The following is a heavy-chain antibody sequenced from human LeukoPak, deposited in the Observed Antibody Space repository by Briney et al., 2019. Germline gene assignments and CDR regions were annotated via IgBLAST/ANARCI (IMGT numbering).Heavy chain of an antibody. V-gene: IGHV5-51*01. CDR2: IYPGDSDT. CDR1: GYTFTSFW. CDR3: ARGPGYYDILTGLDY. D-gene: IGHD3-9*01. J-gene: IGHJ4*02. Sequence: GESLKISCKGSGYTFTSFWIAWVRQMPGKGLEWMGIIYPGDSDTRYSPSFQGQVTISADKSISTAYLQWSSLKASDTAMYYCARGPGYYDILTGLDYWGQGTLVTVSS.